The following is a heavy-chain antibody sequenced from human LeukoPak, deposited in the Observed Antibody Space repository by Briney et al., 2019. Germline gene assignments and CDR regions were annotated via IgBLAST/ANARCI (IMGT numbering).Heavy chain of an antibody. CDR1: GGSISSYY. V-gene: IGHV4-59*08. CDR2: IYYSGST. Sequence: SETLSLTCTVSGGSISSYYWSWIRQPPGKGLEWIGYIYYSGSTNYNPSLKSRVTISVDTYKNQFSLKLSSVTAADTAVYYCARHRDAFDIWGQGTMVTVSS. CDR3: ARHRDAFDI. J-gene: IGHJ3*02.